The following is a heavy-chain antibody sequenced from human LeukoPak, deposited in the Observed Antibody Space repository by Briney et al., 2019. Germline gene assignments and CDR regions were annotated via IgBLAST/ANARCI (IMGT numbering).Heavy chain of an antibody. CDR3: ARDVGYLRSGDYDIPFDH. CDR1: VYSFTSYT. CDR2: IGPYNGNT. J-gene: IGHJ4*02. Sequence: GASVKVSCKTSVYSFTSYTMSWVRPDPGQGLEWMGWIGPYNGNTNYAQKFQGRVTLTTVTSTSTAYLDLRSLRSDDTAAYYCARDVGYLRSGDYDIPFDHWGQGTLVTVSS. D-gene: IGHD2-21*01. V-gene: IGHV1-18*01.